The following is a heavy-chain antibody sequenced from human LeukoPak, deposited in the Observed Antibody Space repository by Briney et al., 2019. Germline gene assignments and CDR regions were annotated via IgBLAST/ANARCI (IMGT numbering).Heavy chain of an antibody. CDR3: AKKVGLVSAPLYYFDV. CDR1: GFTFSNYA. Sequence: PWGSLRLSCAASGFTFSNYAMSWVRQAPGKGLEWVSAISGPAGSWDYADVVKGRFTISTDNSKNTLFLQMNSLSPEDTAIYYRAKKVGLVSAPLYYFDVWGQGTLVTVSS. CDR2: ISGPAGSW. V-gene: IGHV3-23*01. D-gene: IGHD5/OR15-5a*01. J-gene: IGHJ4*02.